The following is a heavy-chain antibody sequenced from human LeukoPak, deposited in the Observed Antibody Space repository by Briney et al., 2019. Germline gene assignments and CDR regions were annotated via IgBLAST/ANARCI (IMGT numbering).Heavy chain of an antibody. Sequence: GGSLRLSCVTSEITFSTYAMNWVRQAPGKGLEWVGRIKSKTDGGTTDYAAPVKGRFTISRDDSKNTLYLQMNSLKTEDTAVYYCTTDYRFPSYYYGSGSLWGQGTLVTVSS. CDR1: EITFSTYA. V-gene: IGHV3-15*07. D-gene: IGHD3-10*01. J-gene: IGHJ4*02. CDR3: TTDYRFPSYYYGSGSL. CDR2: IKSKTDGGTT.